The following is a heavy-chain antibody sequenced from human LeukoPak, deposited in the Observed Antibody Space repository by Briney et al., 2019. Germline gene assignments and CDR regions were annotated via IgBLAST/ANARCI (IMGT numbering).Heavy chain of an antibody. CDR1: GFTFSNAW. CDR3: TTRGSGSYYFDY. D-gene: IGHD6-19*01. J-gene: IGHJ4*02. Sequence: PGGYLRLSCAASGFTFSNAWMSWVRQAPGKGLEWVGRIKSKTDGGRTDYAAPVKGRFTISRDDSKNTLYLQMNSLKTEDTAVYYCTTRGSGSYYFDYWGQGTLVTVSS. V-gene: IGHV3-15*01. CDR2: IKSKTDGGRT.